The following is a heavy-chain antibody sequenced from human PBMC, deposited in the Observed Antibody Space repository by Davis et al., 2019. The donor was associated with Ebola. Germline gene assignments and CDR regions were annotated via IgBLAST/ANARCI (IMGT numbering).Heavy chain of an antibody. Sequence: GGSLRLSCAASGFTFGSYAMHWVRQASGKGLEWVAVIWYDGSNKYYADSVKGRFTISRDNSKNTLYLQMNSLRAEDTAVYYCARESASLGVLDYWGQGTLVTVSS. CDR1: GFTFGSYA. CDR2: IWYDGSNK. CDR3: ARESASLGVLDY. D-gene: IGHD3-16*01. V-gene: IGHV3-33*08. J-gene: IGHJ4*02.